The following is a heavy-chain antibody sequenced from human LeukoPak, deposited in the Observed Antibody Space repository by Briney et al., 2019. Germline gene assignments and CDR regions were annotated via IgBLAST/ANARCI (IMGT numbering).Heavy chain of an antibody. CDR1: GFTFSSYA. CDR2: ISGSGGST. CDR3: ATFDYGDYWYYFDY. V-gene: IGHV3-23*01. J-gene: IGHJ4*02. Sequence: PGGSLRLSCAASGFTFSSYAMSWVRRAPGKGLEWVSAISGSGGSTYYADSVKGRFTISRDNSKNTLYLQMNSLRAEDTAVYYCATFDYGDYWYYFDYWGQGTLVTVSS. D-gene: IGHD4-17*01.